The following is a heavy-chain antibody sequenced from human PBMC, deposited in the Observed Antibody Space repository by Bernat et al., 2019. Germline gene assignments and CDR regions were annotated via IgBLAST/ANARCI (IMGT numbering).Heavy chain of an antibody. J-gene: IGHJ4*02. V-gene: IGHV1-69*01. Sequence: QVQLVQPGAEVKKPGSSVKVSCKASGGTFSSHAISWVRQAPGQGLEWMGGIIPIFRTDNYAQKFQGKVRMPADESTSTDCMELRSLRSEDRAVYYCTRDAPEYCGGECYSDYWGQGTLVTVSS. CDR2: IIPIFRTD. D-gene: IGHD2-21*01. CDR3: TRDAPEYCGGECYSDY. CDR1: GGTFSSHA.